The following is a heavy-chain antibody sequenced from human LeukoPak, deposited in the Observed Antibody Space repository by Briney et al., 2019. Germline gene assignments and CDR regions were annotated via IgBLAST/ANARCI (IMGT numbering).Heavy chain of an antibody. D-gene: IGHD6-19*01. CDR3: TTDRAVTGTGFDC. J-gene: IGHJ4*02. V-gene: IGHV3-15*01. CDR1: GSSFSNAW. CDR2: IKSKTDGGTT. Sequence: AGGSLRLSCAASGSSFSNAWMSWVRLAPGKGLDWVGRIKSKTDGGTTDYAAPVKGRFTISRDDSKDTLYLQMNSLKTEDTAVYYCTTDRAVTGTGFDCWGQGTLVTVSS.